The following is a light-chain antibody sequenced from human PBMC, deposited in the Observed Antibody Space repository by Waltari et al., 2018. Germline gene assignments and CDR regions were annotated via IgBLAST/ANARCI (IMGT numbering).Light chain of an antibody. J-gene: IGLJ3*02. CDR1: NSNIGNNY. CDR2: RDD. V-gene: IGLV1-47*01. Sequence: QSVLTQPPSASGTPGPRVTISCSGSNSNIGNNYVSWYQQLPGTAPKLLIYRDDQRPSWVPDRFSGSKSGTSASLAISGLRSEDEADYYCAAWDGSLSGVFGAGTKLTVL. CDR3: AAWDGSLSGV.